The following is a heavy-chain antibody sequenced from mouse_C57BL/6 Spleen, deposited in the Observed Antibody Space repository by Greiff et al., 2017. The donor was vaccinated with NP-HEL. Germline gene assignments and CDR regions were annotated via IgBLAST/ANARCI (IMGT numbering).Heavy chain of an antibody. CDR2: INPNNGGT. CDR3: ARWGTTGY. J-gene: IGHJ2*01. CDR1: GYTFTDYY. Sequence: EVQLQQSGPELVKPGASVKISCKASGYTFTDYYMHWVKQSHGKSLEWIGDINPNNGGTSYKQKFKGKATLTVDKSSSTAYMELRSLTSEDSAVYYCARWGTTGYWGQGTTLTVSS. V-gene: IGHV1-26*01. D-gene: IGHD1-1*01.